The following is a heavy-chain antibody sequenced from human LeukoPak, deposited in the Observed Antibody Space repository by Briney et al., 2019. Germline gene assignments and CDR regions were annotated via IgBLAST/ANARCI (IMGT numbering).Heavy chain of an antibody. Sequence: PSETLSLTCSVSGDSISGFHWNWIRQPAGKGLEWIGYIYYSGSTNYNPSLKSRVTISVDTSKNQFSLKLHSVTAADTAVYYCASLRYGSGSQGALDYGTDYWGQGSLVTVSS. CDR3: ASLRYGSGSQGALDYGTDY. V-gene: IGHV4-59*01. CDR2: IYYSGST. CDR1: GDSISGFH. D-gene: IGHD3-10*01. J-gene: IGHJ4*02.